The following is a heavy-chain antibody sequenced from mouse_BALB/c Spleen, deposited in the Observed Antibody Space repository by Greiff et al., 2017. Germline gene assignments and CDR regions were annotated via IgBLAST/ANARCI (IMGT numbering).Heavy chain of an antibody. CDR1: GFTFNTYA. V-gene: IGHV10-1*02. CDR3: VRLYGHWYFDV. CDR2: IRSKSNNYAT. Sequence: EVKLQESGGGLVQPKGSLKLSCAASGFTFNTYAMNWVRQAPGKGLEWVARIRSKSNNYATYYADSVKDRFTISRDDSQSMLYLQMNNLKTEDTAMYYCVRLYGHWYFDVWGAGTTVTVSS. D-gene: IGHD1-1*01. J-gene: IGHJ1*01.